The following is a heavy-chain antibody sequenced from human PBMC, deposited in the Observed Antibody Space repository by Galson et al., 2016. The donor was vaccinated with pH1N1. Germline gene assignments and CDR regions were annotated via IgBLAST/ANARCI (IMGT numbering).Heavy chain of an antibody. D-gene: IGHD2-15*01. CDR2: SGYNGNT. CDR3: AREGYCSGGSCYSGASDY. V-gene: IGHV1-18*01. Sequence: SGYNGNTNYAQKVQGRVTMTTDTSTSTTYMELRSLRSDDTAVYYCAREGYCSGGSCYSGASDYWGQGTLVTVSS. J-gene: IGHJ4*02.